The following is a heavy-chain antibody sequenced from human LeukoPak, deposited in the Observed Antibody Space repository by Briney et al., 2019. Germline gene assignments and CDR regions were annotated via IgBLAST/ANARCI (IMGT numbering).Heavy chain of an antibody. CDR3: ASGTTMVQGVIFAY. D-gene: IGHD3-10*01. V-gene: IGHV3-53*01. J-gene: IGHJ4*02. CDR2: IYSDGNT. Sequence: TGGSLRLSCAASGFTVSSNYISWVRQAPGEGLVWVSVIYSDGNTFYADSVRGRFTISRDNSKNTLYLQMHSLRAEDTAVYYCASGTTMVQGVIFAYWGQGTLVTVSS. CDR1: GFTVSSNY.